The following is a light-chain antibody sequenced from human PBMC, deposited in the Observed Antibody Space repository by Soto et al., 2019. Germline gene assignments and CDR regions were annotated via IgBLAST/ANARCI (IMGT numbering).Light chain of an antibody. V-gene: IGKV1-39*01. CDR1: QSIVTY. CDR3: QQYNNGPPWT. J-gene: IGKJ1*01. Sequence: DIQMTKSPSSLSASVGDRGTITCRASQSIVTYLNWYLQKPGKAPKLLIYAASNLQSGVPSRFSGSGSGTEFTLTISSVQSEDFAVYYCQQYNNGPPWTFGQGTKVDIK. CDR2: AAS.